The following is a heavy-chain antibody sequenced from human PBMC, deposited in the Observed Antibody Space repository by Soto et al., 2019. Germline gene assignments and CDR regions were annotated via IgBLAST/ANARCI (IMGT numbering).Heavy chain of an antibody. V-gene: IGHV4-34*01. Sequence: PSETLSLTCAVYGGSFSGYYWSWIRQPPGKGLEWIGEINHSGSTNYNPSLKSRVTISVDTSKNQFSLKLSSVTAADTAVYYCARGRGLVYYYDSSGLRGFDYWGQGTLVTVSS. J-gene: IGHJ4*02. CDR1: GGSFSGYY. D-gene: IGHD3-22*01. CDR3: ARGRGLVYYYDSSGLRGFDY. CDR2: INHSGST.